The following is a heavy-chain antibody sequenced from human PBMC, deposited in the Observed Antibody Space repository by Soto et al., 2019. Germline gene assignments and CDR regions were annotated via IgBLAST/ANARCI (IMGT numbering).Heavy chain of an antibody. CDR2: ISAYNANT. D-gene: IGHD6-6*01. CDR3: ARVFRWSSSSWGFDY. J-gene: IGHJ4*02. Sequence: QVQLVQSGAEVKKPGASVKVSCKASGYTFLSYGITWVRQAPGQGLEWMGWISAYNANTNNGQKFQDRVSMTTDTSSNTAYLEVRSLRSDDTAFYFCARVFRWSSSSWGFDYWGQGTLVTVSS. CDR1: GYTFLSYG. V-gene: IGHV1-18*01.